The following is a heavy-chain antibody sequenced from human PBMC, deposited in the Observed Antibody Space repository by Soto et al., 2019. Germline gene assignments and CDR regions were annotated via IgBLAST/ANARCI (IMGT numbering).Heavy chain of an antibody. CDR1: GYTFTSYG. CDR2: IIPIHGIA. CDR3: ARAIGFYDSSGYYSFDY. V-gene: IGHV1-69*04. D-gene: IGHD3-22*01. Sequence: SVKVSCKASGYTFTSYGISWVRQAPGQGLEWMGRIIPIHGIANYAQKFQGRVTITADESTSTAYMELSSLRSEDTAVYYCARAIGFYDSSGYYSFDYWGQGTLVTVSS. J-gene: IGHJ4*02.